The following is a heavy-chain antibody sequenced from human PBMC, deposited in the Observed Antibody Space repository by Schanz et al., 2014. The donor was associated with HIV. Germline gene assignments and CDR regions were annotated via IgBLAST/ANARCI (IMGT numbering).Heavy chain of an antibody. V-gene: IGHV3-33*08. CDR3: ARDSGSYQYFQY. Sequence: QVQLVESGGGLVKPGGSLRLSCAASGFTFSDYYMSWIRQAPGKGLEWVAVIWYDGSNKYYADSVKGRFTISRDNAKNSLYLQMKSLRAEDTAVYYCARDSGSYQYFQYWGQGTPVTVSS. J-gene: IGHJ1*01. CDR1: GFTFSDYY. D-gene: IGHD1-26*01. CDR2: IWYDGSNK.